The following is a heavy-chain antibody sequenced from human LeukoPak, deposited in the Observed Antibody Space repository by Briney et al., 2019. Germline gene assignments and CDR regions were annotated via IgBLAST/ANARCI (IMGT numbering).Heavy chain of an antibody. J-gene: IGHJ4*02. CDR1: GFTVSSNY. CDR2: IYSGGST. Sequence: GGSLRLSCAASGFTVSSNYMSWVRQAPGKGLEWVSVIYSGGSTYYADSAKGRFTISRDNSKNTLYLQMNSLRAEDTAVYYCARKYSGSGNYFFDYWGQGTLVTVSS. CDR3: ARKYSGSGNYFFDY. D-gene: IGHD3-10*01. V-gene: IGHV3-66*01.